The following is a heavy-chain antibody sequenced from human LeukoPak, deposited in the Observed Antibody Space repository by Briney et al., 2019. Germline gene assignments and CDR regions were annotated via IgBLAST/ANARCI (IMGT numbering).Heavy chain of an antibody. Sequence: GGSLRLSCAASGFTFSHYSMNWVRQAPGKGLEWVSSISTSSSYIYYADSVKGRFTVSRNNAKNSLYLQMDSLRAEDTAVYYCARVFSGTYLNYHHFDFWGQGTGVTVSS. V-gene: IGHV3-21*01. CDR1: GFTFSHYS. CDR2: ISTSSSYI. J-gene: IGHJ4*02. D-gene: IGHD1-26*01. CDR3: ARVFSGTYLNYHHFDF.